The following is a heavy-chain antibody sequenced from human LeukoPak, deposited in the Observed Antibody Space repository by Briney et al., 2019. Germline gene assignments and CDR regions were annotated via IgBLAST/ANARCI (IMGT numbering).Heavy chain of an antibody. CDR1: GFTFSSYG. V-gene: IGHV3-30*02. CDR2: IRYDGSNK. D-gene: IGHD3-10*01. CDR3: AKDRAMVRGVTDAFDI. Sequence: QAGGSLRLSCAASGFTFSSYGMHWVRQAPGKGLEWVAFIRYDGSNKYYADSVKGRFTISRDNSKNTLYLQMNNLRAEDTAVYYCAKDRAMVRGVTDAFDIWGQGTMVTVSS. J-gene: IGHJ3*02.